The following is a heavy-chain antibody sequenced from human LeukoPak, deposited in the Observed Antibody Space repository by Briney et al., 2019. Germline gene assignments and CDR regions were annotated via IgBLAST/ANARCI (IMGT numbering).Heavy chain of an antibody. CDR3: ARLRRGRCSSTSCYYYYGMDV. Sequence: SETLSLICAVYGGSFSGYYWSWIRQPPGKGLEWIGEINHSGSTNYNPSLKSRVTISVDTSKNQFSLKLSSVTAADTAVYYCARLRRGRCSSTSCYYYYGMDVWGQGTTVTVSS. CDR2: INHSGST. D-gene: IGHD2-2*01. J-gene: IGHJ6*02. CDR1: GGSFSGYY. V-gene: IGHV4-34*01.